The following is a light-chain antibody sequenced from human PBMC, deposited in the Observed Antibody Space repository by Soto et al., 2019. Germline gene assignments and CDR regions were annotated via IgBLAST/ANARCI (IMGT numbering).Light chain of an antibody. CDR2: GNS. Sequence: QSVLTQPPSVSGAPGQRVTISCTGSSSNIGATYDVQWYQQLPGTAPKLLIYGNSNRPSGVPDRFSGSKSGTSASLAVTGLQAEDEAEYYCQSYDSSLSAHYVFGPGTKLTVL. CDR1: SSNIGATYD. V-gene: IGLV1-40*01. CDR3: QSYDSSLSAHYV. J-gene: IGLJ1*01.